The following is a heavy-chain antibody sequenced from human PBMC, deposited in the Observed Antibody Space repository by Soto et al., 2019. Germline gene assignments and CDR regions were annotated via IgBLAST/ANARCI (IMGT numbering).Heavy chain of an antibody. Sequence: SETLSLTCTVSGGSISSSSYYWGWIRQPPGKGLEWIGSIYYSGSTYYNPSLKSRVTISVDTSKNQFSLKLSSVTAADTAVYYCARASGYDNLILNYWGQGTLVPVSS. CDR3: ARASGYDNLILNY. CDR1: GGSISSSSYY. J-gene: IGHJ4*02. CDR2: IYYSGST. V-gene: IGHV4-39*07. D-gene: IGHD5-12*01.